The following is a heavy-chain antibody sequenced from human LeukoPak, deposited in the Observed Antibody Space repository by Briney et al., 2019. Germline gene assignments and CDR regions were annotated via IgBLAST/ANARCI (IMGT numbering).Heavy chain of an antibody. CDR1: GYSFTTYW. J-gene: IGHJ5*02. V-gene: IGHV5-51*01. CDR2: IWPGDSDT. D-gene: IGHD5-24*01. CDR3: ERHNGYNFDNWFDP. Sequence: GESLKISCKTSGYSFTTYWIGWVRQMPGKGLEWMGIIWPGDSDTRYSPSFQGQVSISADKSINTAYLQWSSLKASDTAMYYCERHNGYNFDNWFDPWGQGTLVTVSS.